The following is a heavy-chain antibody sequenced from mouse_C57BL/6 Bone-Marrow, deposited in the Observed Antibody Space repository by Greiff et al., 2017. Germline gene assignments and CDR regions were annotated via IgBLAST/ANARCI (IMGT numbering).Heavy chain of an antibody. CDR2: IHPNSGST. J-gene: IGHJ3*01. V-gene: IGHV1-64*01. D-gene: IGHD1-1*02. CDR1: GYTFTSYW. Sequence: QVQLQQPGAELVKPGASVKLSCKASGYTFTSYWMHWVKQRPGQGLEWIGMIHPNSGSTYYNEKFKGKATLTADKSSSTAYMELRSLTSEDSAVYFCVWSAWFAYWGQGTLVTVSA. CDR3: VWSAWFAY.